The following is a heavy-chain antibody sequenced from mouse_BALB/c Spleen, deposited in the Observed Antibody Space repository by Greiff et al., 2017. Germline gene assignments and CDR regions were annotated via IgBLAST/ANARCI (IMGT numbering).Heavy chain of an antibody. V-gene: IGHV2-9*02. CDR1: GFSLTSYG. CDR2: IWAGGST. D-gene: IGHD4-1*01. J-gene: IGHJ4*01. CDR3: ARDPANWDEVYYAMDY. Sequence: VKLVESGSGLVQPSQSLSITCTVSGFSLTSYGVHWVRQPPGKGLEWLGVIWAGGSTNYNSALMSRLSISKDNSKSQVFLKMNSLQTDDTAMYYCARDPANWDEVYYAMDYWGQGTSVTVSS.